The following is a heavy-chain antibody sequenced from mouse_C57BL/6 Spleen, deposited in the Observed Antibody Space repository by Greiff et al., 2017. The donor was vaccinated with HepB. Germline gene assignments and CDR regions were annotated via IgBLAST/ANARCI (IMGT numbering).Heavy chain of an antibody. V-gene: IGHV1-59*01. Sequence: QVQLQQPGAELVRPGTSVKLSCKASGYTFTSYWMHWVKQRPGQGLEWIGVIDPSDSYTNYNQKFKGKATLTVDTSSSTAYMQLSSLTSEDSAVCYCARQEIYYGYDPPWFAYWGQGTLVTVSA. D-gene: IGHD2-2*01. CDR1: GYTFTSYW. J-gene: IGHJ3*01. CDR2: IDPSDSYT. CDR3: ARQEIYYGYDPPWFAY.